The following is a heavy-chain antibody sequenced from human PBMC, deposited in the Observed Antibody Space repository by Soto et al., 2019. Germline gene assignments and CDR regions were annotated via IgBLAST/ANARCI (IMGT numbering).Heavy chain of an antibody. CDR3: AREALELRLSNYYYGMDV. CDR2: IIPIFGTA. Sequence: SVKVSCKASGGTFSSYAISWVRQAPGQGLEWMGGIIPIFGTANYAQKFQGRVTITADESTSTAYMELSSLRSEDTAVYYCAREALELRLSNYYYGMDVWGQGTTVTVSS. V-gene: IGHV1-69*13. J-gene: IGHJ6*02. CDR1: GGTFSSYA. D-gene: IGHD1-7*01.